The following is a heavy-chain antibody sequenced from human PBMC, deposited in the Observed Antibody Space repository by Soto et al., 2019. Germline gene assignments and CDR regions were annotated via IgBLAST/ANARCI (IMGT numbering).Heavy chain of an antibody. D-gene: IGHD2-2*01. CDR1: GGSISSSSYY. J-gene: IGHJ6*02. Sequence: SETLSLTCTVSGGSISSSSYYWGWIRQPPGKGLERIGSIYYSGSTYYNPSLKSRVTISVDTSKNQFSLKLSSVTAADTAVYYCARRTIVLVPAASYYYYGMDVWGQGTTVTVSS. CDR3: ARRTIVLVPAASYYYYGMDV. V-gene: IGHV4-39*01. CDR2: IYYSGST.